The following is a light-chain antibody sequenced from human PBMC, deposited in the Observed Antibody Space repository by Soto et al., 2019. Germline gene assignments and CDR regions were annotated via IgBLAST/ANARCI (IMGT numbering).Light chain of an antibody. CDR2: GAI. CDR3: QQYNDWPLT. J-gene: IGKJ1*01. CDR1: QSVSSN. Sequence: EIVMTQSPVTLSVSPGERVTLSCRASQSVSSNLAWYQQKPGQAPSLLIYGAITRATGIPARFSGTGSGTEFTLTISSLQSEDFALYYCQQYNDWPLTFGQGTKVDI. V-gene: IGKV3-15*01.